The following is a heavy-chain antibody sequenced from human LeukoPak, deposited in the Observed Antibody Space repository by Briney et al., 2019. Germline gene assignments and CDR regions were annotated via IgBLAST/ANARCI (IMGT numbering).Heavy chain of an antibody. J-gene: IGHJ6*02. V-gene: IGHV4-30-2*01. D-gene: IGHD3-22*01. CDR2: IYHSGST. Sequence: SETLSLTCAVSSGSISSGGYSWSWIRQPPGKGLEWIGYIYHSGSTYYNPSLKSRVTISVDRSKNQFSLKLSSVTAADTAVYYCARDGGYYDSSGYYYFYGMDVWGQGTTVTVSS. CDR1: SGSISSGGYS. CDR3: ARDGGYYDSSGYYYFYGMDV.